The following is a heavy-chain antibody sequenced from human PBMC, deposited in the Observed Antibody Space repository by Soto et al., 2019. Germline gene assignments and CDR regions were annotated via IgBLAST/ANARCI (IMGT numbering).Heavy chain of an antibody. CDR2: ISAYNGNT. Sequence: QVQLVQSGAEVKKPGASVKVSCKASGYTFTSYGIRWVRQAPGQGLEWMGWISAYNGNTNYAQKLQGRVTMTTDTSTSTAYMELRSLRSDDTAVYYCAREVADIVVVPAAIDYYYYMDVWGKGTTVTVSS. CDR1: GYTFTSYG. CDR3: AREVADIVVVPAAIDYYYYMDV. D-gene: IGHD2-2*01. V-gene: IGHV1-18*01. J-gene: IGHJ6*03.